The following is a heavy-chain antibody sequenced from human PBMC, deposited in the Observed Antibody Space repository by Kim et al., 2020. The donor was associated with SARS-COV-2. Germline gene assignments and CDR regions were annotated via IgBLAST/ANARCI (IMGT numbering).Heavy chain of an antibody. D-gene: IGHD6-13*01. Sequence: DAVKGRCTISRDNSKNTLYLQRNSLRAEDTAVYYCARVNGAAAPRGYFDYWGQGTLVTVSS. CDR3: ARVNGAAAPRGYFDY. V-gene: IGHV3-30*01. J-gene: IGHJ4*02.